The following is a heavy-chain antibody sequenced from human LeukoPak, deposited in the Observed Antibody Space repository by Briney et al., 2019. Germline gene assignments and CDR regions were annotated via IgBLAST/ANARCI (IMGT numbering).Heavy chain of an antibody. CDR3: AKVRGTPYCANGVCSPYYYYTMEV. CDR1: GFTFSSSA. D-gene: IGHD2-8*01. Sequence: GGSLRLSCAASGFTFSSSAMSWVRQASGKGLEWVSAINSGGRTTYYTDSVKGRFTISRDNSKNTLYLQMNSLRAEDTAVFYCAKVRGTPYCANGVCSPYYYYTMEVWGQGTTVTVSS. J-gene: IGHJ6*02. V-gene: IGHV3-23*01. CDR2: INSGGRTT.